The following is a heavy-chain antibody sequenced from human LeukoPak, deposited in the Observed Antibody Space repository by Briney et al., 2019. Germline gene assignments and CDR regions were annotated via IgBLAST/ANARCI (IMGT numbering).Heavy chain of an antibody. CDR2: ISSSGGTI. CDR1: GFTFSSYS. J-gene: IGHJ4*02. V-gene: IGHV3-48*02. D-gene: IGHD6-13*01. CDR3: ARSPERGSSWFAPPQDPFDY. Sequence: GGSLRLSCAASGFTFSSYSMNWVRQAPGKGLEWVSYISSSGGTIHYAASVKGRFTISRDNAKNSLYLQMNSLRDEDTAVYYCARSPERGSSWFAPPQDPFDYWGQGTLVTVSS.